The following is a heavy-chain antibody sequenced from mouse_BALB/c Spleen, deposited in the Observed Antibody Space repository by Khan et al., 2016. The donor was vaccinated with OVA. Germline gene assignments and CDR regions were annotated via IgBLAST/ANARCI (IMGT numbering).Heavy chain of an antibody. CDR2: INPHIGET. Sequence: EVQLQESGPELVKPGASVKISCKASGYSFTGYFMNWVMQSHGKSLEWIGRINPHIGETFYNQKFKGKATLTVDESSSPAHMELRRLASEDSAVYYCARIYRSDFDYWGQGTTVTVSS. CDR3: ARIYRSDFDY. V-gene: IGHV1-20*02. D-gene: IGHD1-1*01. CDR1: GYSFTGYF. J-gene: IGHJ2*01.